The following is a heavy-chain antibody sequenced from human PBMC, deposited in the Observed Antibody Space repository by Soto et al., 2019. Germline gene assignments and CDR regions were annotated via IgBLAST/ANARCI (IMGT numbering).Heavy chain of an antibody. J-gene: IGHJ6*02. CDR3: ARNGFHVDTAMVNLAPPQNRDSYYYYYGMDV. V-gene: IGHV1-69*01. Sequence: QVQLVQSGAEVKKPGSSVKVSCKASGGTFSSYAISWVRQAPGQGLEWMGGIIPIFGTANYAQKFQGRVTITADDCTSTAYIELSCLRSEDTAGDSCARNGFHVDTAMVNLAPPQNRDSYYYYYGMDVWGQGTTVTVSS. D-gene: IGHD5-18*01. CDR1: GGTFSSYA. CDR2: IIPIFGTA.